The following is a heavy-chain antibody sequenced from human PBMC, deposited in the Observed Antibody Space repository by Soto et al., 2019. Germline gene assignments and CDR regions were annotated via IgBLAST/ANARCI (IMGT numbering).Heavy chain of an antibody. CDR1: GGSISSYY. D-gene: IGHD1-26*01. J-gene: IGHJ6*03. V-gene: IGHV4-59*01. CDR3: ARGSGKVAKNYYYYYMDV. CDR2: IYYSGST. Sequence: SETLSLTCTVSGGSISSYYWSWIRQPPGKGLEWIGYIYYSGSTNYNPSLKSRVTISVDTSKNQFSLKLSSVTAADTAVYYCARGSGKVAKNYYYYYMDVWGKGTTVTVSS.